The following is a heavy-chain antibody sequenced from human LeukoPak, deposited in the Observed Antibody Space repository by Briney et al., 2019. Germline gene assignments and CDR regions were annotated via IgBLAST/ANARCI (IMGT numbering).Heavy chain of an antibody. CDR1: GGTFISYA. CDR3: AREVRTPMYNWFDP. D-gene: IGHD3-22*01. V-gene: IGHV1-69*13. Sequence: GASVKVSCKASGGTFISYAISWVRQAPGQGLEWMGGIIPIFGTANYAQKFQGRVTITADESTSTAYMELSSLRSEDTAVYYCAREVRTPMYNWFDPWGQGTLVTVSS. J-gene: IGHJ5*02. CDR2: IIPIFGTA.